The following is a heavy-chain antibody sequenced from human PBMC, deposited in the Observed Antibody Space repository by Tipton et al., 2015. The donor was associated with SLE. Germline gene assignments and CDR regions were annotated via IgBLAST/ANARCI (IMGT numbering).Heavy chain of an antibody. CDR1: GSSISNYY. V-gene: IGHV4-4*07. CDR2: VHTSGST. J-gene: IGHJ3*02. CDR3: VRVIVPASRGAFDI. D-gene: IGHD2-2*01. Sequence: TLSLTCTVSGSSISNYYWSWIRQSAGKGLEWIGRVHTSGSTSYNPSLQSRLTMSLDTSNNQLYLRLSSVTAADTALYYCVRVIVPASRGAFDIWGQGTMVIVSS.